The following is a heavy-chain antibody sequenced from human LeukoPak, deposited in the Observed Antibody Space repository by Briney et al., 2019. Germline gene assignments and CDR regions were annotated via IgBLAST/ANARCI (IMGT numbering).Heavy chain of an antibody. J-gene: IGHJ5*02. V-gene: IGHV4-59*01. D-gene: IGHD1-26*01. CDR2: AHSSGST. CDR3: ARDSHSIDIATPGGFDP. Sequence: SETLSLTCTVSGDSISSYFWSSIRQPPGKGLEWIGYAHSSGSTNYNPSLKSRVTISADASKNQFSLNLRSVTAADTAVYYCARDSHSIDIATPGGFDPWGQGTLGTVSS. CDR1: GDSISSYF.